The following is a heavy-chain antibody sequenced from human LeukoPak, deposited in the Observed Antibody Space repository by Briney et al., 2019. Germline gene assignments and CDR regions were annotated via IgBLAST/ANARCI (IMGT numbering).Heavy chain of an antibody. J-gene: IGHJ4*02. CDR1: GFTFSSYA. V-gene: IGHV3-23*01. CDR2: ISGSGGST. Sequence: GGSLRLSCAASGFTFSSYAMSWVRQAPGKGLEWASAISGSGGSTYYADSVKGRFTISRDNSKNTLYLQMNSLRAEDTAVYYCARGSKKHIVVVTAIPPFDYWGQGTLVTVSS. D-gene: IGHD2-21*02. CDR3: ARGSKKHIVVVTAIPPFDY.